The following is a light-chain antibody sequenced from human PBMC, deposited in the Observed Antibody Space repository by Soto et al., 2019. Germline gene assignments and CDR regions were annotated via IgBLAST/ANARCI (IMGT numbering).Light chain of an antibody. J-gene: IGKJ1*01. CDR1: QDISNY. CDR2: DAS. Sequence: DIQMTQSPSSLSASVGDRVTITCQASQDISNYLNWYQQKPGKAPKLLIYDASKLETGVPSRFSGSGSGTDFTLTISCLQSEDFATYYCQQYYSYLRTFGQGTKVEIK. CDR3: QQYYSYLRT. V-gene: IGKV1-33*01.